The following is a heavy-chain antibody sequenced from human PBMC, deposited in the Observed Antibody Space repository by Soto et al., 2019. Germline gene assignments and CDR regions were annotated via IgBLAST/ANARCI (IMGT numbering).Heavy chain of an antibody. Sequence: QVQLQESGPGLVKPSETLSLTCTVSGGSISGYFWSWIRQPPGKGLEYIGYIYYTGSSNYNPSLKSRGTISGDTSQDQFSLKMGSVTAADTAVYYRARSGFWSDYGSWGQGALVTVSS. D-gene: IGHD3-3*01. CDR2: IYYTGSS. V-gene: IGHV4-59*01. CDR3: ARSGFWSDYGS. CDR1: GGSISGYF. J-gene: IGHJ5*02.